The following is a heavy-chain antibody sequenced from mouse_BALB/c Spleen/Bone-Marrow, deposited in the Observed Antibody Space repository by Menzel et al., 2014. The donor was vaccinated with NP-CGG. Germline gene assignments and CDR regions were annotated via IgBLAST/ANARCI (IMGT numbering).Heavy chain of an antibody. CDR2: IWGDGIT. Sequence: VKLEESGPGLVGPSQSLSITCTVSGFSLTAYGVNWVRQPPGKGLEWLGMIWGDGITDYNSALKSRLSISKDNSKSQVFLKMNSLQTDDTARYYCARDRYYGNFYFDVWGAGTTVTVSS. CDR1: GFSLTAYG. CDR3: ARDRYYGNFYFDV. D-gene: IGHD2-1*01. V-gene: IGHV2-6-7*01. J-gene: IGHJ1*01.